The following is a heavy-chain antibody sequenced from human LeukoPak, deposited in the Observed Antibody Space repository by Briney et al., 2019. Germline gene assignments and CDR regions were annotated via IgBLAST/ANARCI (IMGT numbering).Heavy chain of an antibody. CDR2: INPNSGGT. V-gene: IGHV1-2*06. D-gene: IGHD3-10*01. CDR1: GYTFTGYY. Sequence: ASVKVSCKASGYTFTGYYMHWVRQAPGQGLEWMGRINPNSGGTNYAQKFQGRVTMTRDTSISTAYMELSRLRSDDTAVYYCASAYGSGSYNTYYYYYYMDVWGKGTTVTVSS. J-gene: IGHJ6*03. CDR3: ASAYGSGSYNTYYYYYYMDV.